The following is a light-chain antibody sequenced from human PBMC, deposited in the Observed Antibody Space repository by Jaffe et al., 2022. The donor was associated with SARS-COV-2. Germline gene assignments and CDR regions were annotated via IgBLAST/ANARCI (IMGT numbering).Light chain of an antibody. CDR1: QSVSSN. CDR2: DAS. V-gene: IGKV3-15*01. J-gene: IGKJ2*01. CDR3: HQYNNWPPDT. Sequence: EIVVTQSPATLSVSPGERATLSCRASQSVSSNLAWYQQKPGQAPRLLIYDASTRAPGIPARFSGSGSGTEFTLTISSLQSEDFAVYYCHQYNNWPPDTFGQGTKLEIK.